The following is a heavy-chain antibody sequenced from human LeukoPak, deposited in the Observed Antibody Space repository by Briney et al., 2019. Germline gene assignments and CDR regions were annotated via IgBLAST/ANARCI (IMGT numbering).Heavy chain of an antibody. CDR1: SGSISSSSYY. CDR3: ARDQWELLGSGFDY. V-gene: IGHV4-39*07. D-gene: IGHD1-26*01. CDR2: IYYSGNT. Sequence: ASETLSLTCTVSSGSISSSSYYWGWIRQPPGKGLEWIGSIYYSGNTYYNPSLKSRVTISVDTSKNQISLKVSSVTAADTAVYYCARDQWELLGSGFDYWGQGTLVTVSS. J-gene: IGHJ4*02.